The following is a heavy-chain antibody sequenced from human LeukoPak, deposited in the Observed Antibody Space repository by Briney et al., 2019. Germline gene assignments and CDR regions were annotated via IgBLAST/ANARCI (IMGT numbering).Heavy chain of an antibody. V-gene: IGHV4-39*02. J-gene: IGHJ4*02. Sequence: SETLSLTCTVSGDSISRSTYYWAWIRQPPGKGLEWIGSVYYGRSPYFNPSLESRATISVDTSKNHFSLKMSSVTAADTAVYYCARSSGTGTFSYWGQGTLVTVSS. CDR1: GDSISRSTYY. CDR2: VYYGRSP. D-gene: IGHD6-25*01. CDR3: ARSSGTGTFSY.